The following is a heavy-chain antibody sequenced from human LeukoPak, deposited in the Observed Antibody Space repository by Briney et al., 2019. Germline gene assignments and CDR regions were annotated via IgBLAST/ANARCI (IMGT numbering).Heavy chain of an antibody. CDR1: GGTFISYA. Sequence: ASVKVSCKASGGTFISYAISWVRQAPGQGLEWMGGIIPIFGTANYAQKFQGRVTITTDESTSTAYMELSSLRSEDTAVYYCARAVSYYYDSSGYYSYYFDYWGQGTLVTVSS. V-gene: IGHV1-69*05. CDR2: IIPIFGTA. D-gene: IGHD3-22*01. CDR3: ARAVSYYYDSSGYYSYYFDY. J-gene: IGHJ4*02.